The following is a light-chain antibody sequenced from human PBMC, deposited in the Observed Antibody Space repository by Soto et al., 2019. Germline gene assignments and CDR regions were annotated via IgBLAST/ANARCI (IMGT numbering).Light chain of an antibody. V-gene: IGLV2-14*03. Sequence: QSALTQPASVFGSPGQSITISCTGTSSDVGGYNFVSWYQQHPGKAPRLMIYEVSNRPSGVSNRFSGSKSGNTASPTISGLQPEDEADYYCSSYTTSSTVVFGTGTKVTVL. CDR2: EVS. CDR3: SSYTTSSTVV. J-gene: IGLJ1*01. CDR1: SSDVGGYNF.